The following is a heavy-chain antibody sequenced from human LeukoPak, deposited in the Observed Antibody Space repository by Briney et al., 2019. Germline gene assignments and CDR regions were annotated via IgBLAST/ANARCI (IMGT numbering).Heavy chain of an antibody. CDR2: IGTAGDT. J-gene: IGHJ5*02. CDR1: GFTFSSYD. CDR3: ARDQNREGGFDP. D-gene: IGHD2/OR15-2a*01. V-gene: IGHV3-13*01. Sequence: QSGGSLRLSCAASGFTFSSYDMHWVRQATGKGLEWVSAIGTAGDTYYPGSVKGRFTISRENAKNSLYLQMNSLRAGDTAVYYCARDQNREGGFDPWGQGTLVTVSS.